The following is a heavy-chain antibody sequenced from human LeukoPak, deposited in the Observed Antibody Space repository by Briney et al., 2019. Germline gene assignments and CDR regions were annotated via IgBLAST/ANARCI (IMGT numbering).Heavy chain of an antibody. CDR1: GFTFSSYA. CDR2: ISGSGGST. CDR3: ARDQVLLWFGELLLREENWFDP. J-gene: IGHJ5*02. Sequence: GGSLRLSCAASGFTFSSYAMSWVRQAPGKGLEWVSAISGSGGSTYYADSVKGRFTISRDNAKNTLYLQMNSLRAEDTAVYYCARDQVLLWFGELLLREENWFDPWGQGTLVTVSS. D-gene: IGHD3-10*01. V-gene: IGHV3-23*01.